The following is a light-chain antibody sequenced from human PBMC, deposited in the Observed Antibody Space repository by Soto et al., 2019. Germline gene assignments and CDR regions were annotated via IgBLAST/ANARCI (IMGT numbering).Light chain of an antibody. V-gene: IGLV2-23*01. CDR3: CSYASTGTYV. CDR1: SSDVGNYNL. CDR2: EGT. J-gene: IGLJ1*01. Sequence: QSVLTQPASGSGSPGQSIAISCTGTSSDVGNYNLVSWYQKHSVKAPKLMIYEGTKRPSGVSDRFSGSKSGNTASLTISGLQDEDEADYSCCSYASTGTYVFGTGTKVTVL.